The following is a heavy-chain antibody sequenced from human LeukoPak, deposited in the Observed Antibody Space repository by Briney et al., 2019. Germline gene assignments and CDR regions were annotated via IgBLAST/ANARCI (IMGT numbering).Heavy chain of an antibody. CDR2: ISHDGSQK. J-gene: IGHJ4*02. V-gene: IGHV3-7*03. CDR1: GFAFSDFY. D-gene: IGHD1-1*01. Sequence: GGSLRLSCAASGFAFSDFYMSWVRQAPGKGLQWVAGISHDGSQKHYMDSMKGRFSISRDNAKNSLYLQLSSLGAEDTAVYYCATLQNWRFDYWGQGALVAVSS. CDR3: ATLQNWRFDY.